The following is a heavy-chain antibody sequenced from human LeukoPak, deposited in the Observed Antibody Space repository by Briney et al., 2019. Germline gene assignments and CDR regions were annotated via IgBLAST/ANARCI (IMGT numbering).Heavy chain of an antibody. V-gene: IGHV4-59*01. CDR1: GGSISSYY. J-gene: IGHJ3*02. D-gene: IGHD6-13*01. Sequence: SETLSLTCTVSGGSISSYYWSWIRQPPGKGLEWIGYIYYSESTNYNPSLKSRVTISVDTSKNQFSLKLSSVTAADTAVYYCARDPYSSSWSGGFDIWGQGTMVTVSS. CDR2: IYYSEST. CDR3: ARDPYSSSWSGGFDI.